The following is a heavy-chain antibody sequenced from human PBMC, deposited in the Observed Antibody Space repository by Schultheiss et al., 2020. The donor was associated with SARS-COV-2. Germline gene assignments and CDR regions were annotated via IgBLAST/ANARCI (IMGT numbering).Heavy chain of an antibody. Sequence: GGSLRLSCKGSGYSFTSYWIGWVRQMPGKGLEWMGIIYPGDSDTRYSPSFQGHVTISADKSISTAYLQWSSLKASDTAMYYCARAKDCSGGSCYYDYWGQGTLVTVSS. D-gene: IGHD2-15*01. CDR1: GYSFTSYW. CDR3: ARAKDCSGGSCYYDY. CDR2: IYPGDSDT. J-gene: IGHJ4*02. V-gene: IGHV5-51*01.